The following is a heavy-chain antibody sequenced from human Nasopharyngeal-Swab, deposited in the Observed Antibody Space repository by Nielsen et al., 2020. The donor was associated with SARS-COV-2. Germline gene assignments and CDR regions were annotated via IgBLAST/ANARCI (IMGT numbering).Heavy chain of an antibody. V-gene: IGHV1-3*01. CDR2: INAGNGNT. CDR3: ARLGYGDSNWFDP. Sequence: WVRQAPGQRLEWMGWINAGNGNTKYSQKFQGRVTITRDTSASTAYMELSSLRSEDTAVYYCARLGYGDSNWFDPWGQGTLVTVSS. J-gene: IGHJ5*02. D-gene: IGHD4-17*01.